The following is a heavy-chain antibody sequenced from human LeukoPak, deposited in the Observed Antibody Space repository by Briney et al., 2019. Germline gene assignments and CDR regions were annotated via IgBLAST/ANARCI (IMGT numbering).Heavy chain of an antibody. CDR1: GGSFSGYY. V-gene: IGHV4-34*01. J-gene: IGHJ3*02. Sequence: PSETLSLTCAVYGGSFSGYYWSWIRQPPGKGLEWIGEINHSGSTNYNPSLKSRVTISVDTSKNQFSLKLSFVTAADTAVYYCAGSRRDGYNYRGNAFDIWGQGTMVTVSS. CDR2: INHSGST. D-gene: IGHD5-24*01. CDR3: AGSRRDGYNYRGNAFDI.